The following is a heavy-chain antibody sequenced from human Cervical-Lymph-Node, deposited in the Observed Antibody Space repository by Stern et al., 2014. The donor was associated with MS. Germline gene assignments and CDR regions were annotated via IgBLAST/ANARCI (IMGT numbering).Heavy chain of an antibody. CDR1: GGSFSGYY. D-gene: IGHD5-18*01. CDR2: INHSGST. CDR3: ARGNPDTAMVIPDWYFDL. V-gene: IGHV4-34*01. Sequence: QGQLQQWGAGLLKPSETLSLTCAVYGGSFSGYYWSWIRQPPGKGLEWIGEINHSGSTNYNPSIKSPVTIAIATPQNQFFLKLSPVTAADTAVYYCARGNPDTAMVIPDWYFDLWGRGTLVTVSS. J-gene: IGHJ2*01.